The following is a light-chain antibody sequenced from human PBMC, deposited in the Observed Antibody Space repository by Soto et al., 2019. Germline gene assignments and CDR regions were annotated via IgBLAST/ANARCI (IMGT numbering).Light chain of an antibody. CDR3: QQYENLPT. CDR2: DAS. J-gene: IGKJ5*01. Sequence: DIQLTQSTSSLSASLGDRVTITCQASQNTNNYLNWYQQKPGRAPKLLIYDASNLEAGVPSRFRGSGSGTDYTFTISRLKPEDIATYYCQQYENLPTFGQGTRLEIK. CDR1: QNTNNY. V-gene: IGKV1-33*01.